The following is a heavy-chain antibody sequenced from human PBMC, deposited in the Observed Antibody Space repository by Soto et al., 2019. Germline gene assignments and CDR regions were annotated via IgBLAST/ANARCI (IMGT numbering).Heavy chain of an antibody. D-gene: IGHD3-10*01. CDR2: IYWNDDK. CDR3: VHVGPTIPLVRGVVGY. CDR1: GFSLSTTEVA. V-gene: IGHV2-5*01. J-gene: IGHJ4*02. Sequence: QITLKESGPTLVKPTQTLTLTCTFSGFSLSTTEVAVGWIRQPPGKALEFLTLIYWNDDKRYSPSLKSRLTVTKDTANNQVVLTMTNMDPVDTASYYCVHVGPTIPLVRGVVGYWGQGTLVTVYS.